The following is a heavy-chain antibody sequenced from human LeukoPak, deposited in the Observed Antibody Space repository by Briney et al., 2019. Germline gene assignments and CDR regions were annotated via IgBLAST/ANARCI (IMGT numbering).Heavy chain of an antibody. CDR2: IIPIFGTA. D-gene: IGHD4-17*01. J-gene: IGHJ3*02. Sequence: SVKVSCKASGGTFSSYAISWVRQAPGQGLEWMGGIIPIFGTANYAQKFQGRVTITTDESTSTAYMELSSLRSEDTAVYYCARDHPYTVTTFRLGAFDIWGQGTMVTVSS. V-gene: IGHV1-69*05. CDR3: ARDHPYTVTTFRLGAFDI. CDR1: GGTFSSYA.